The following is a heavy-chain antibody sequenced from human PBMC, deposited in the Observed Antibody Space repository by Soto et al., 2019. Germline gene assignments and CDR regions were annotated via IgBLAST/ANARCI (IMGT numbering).Heavy chain of an antibody. CDR2: ISWNSGSI. D-gene: IGHD6-13*01. CDR3: AKDIGGSRWTPFDY. Sequence: SLRLACSASGSTFDDYAMHWVRQAPGKGLEWVSGISWNSGSIGYADSVKGRFTISRDNAKNSLYLQMNSLRAEDTDLYYCAKDIGGSRWTPFDYWGQGTPVTVYS. J-gene: IGHJ4*02. CDR1: GSTFDDYA. V-gene: IGHV3-9*01.